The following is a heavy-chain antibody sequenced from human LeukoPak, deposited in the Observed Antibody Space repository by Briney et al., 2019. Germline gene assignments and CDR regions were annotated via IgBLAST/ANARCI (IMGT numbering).Heavy chain of an antibody. V-gene: IGHV4-34*01. D-gene: IGHD3-3*01. CDR3: ARHQGVVDL. CDR1: GGSFSGFY. J-gene: IGHJ2*01. CDR2: INHSGST. Sequence: PSETLSLTCAVYGGSFSGFYWSWIRQPPGKGLEWIGEINHSGSTNYNPSLKSRVTISVDTSKNQFSLKLSSVTAADTAVYYCARHQGVVDLWGRGSLVTVSS.